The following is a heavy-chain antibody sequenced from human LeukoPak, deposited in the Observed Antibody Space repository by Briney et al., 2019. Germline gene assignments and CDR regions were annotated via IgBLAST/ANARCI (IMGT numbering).Heavy chain of an antibody. CDR2: IYYSGST. Sequence: SETLSLTCTVSGGSISSGDYYWSWIRQPPGKGLEWIGYIYYSGSTYYSPSLKSRVTISLDTSKNQFSLRLSSVTAADTAVYYCANERSGHYDYWGQGTLVTVSS. J-gene: IGHJ4*02. CDR1: GGSISSGDYY. D-gene: IGHD3-22*01. CDR3: ANERSGHYDY. V-gene: IGHV4-30-4*08.